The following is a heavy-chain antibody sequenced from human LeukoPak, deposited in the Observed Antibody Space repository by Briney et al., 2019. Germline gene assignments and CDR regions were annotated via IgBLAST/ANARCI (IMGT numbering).Heavy chain of an antibody. Sequence: GGSLRLSCAASGFTFSDYYMSWIRQAPGKGLEWVSYISSSGSTIYYADSVEGRFTISRDNAKNSLYLQMNSLRAEDTAVYYCSSSWTGYYYYYGMDVWGQGTTVTVSS. CDR1: GFTFSDYY. CDR3: SSSWTGYYYYYGMDV. CDR2: ISSSGSTI. V-gene: IGHV3-11*01. D-gene: IGHD6-13*01. J-gene: IGHJ6*02.